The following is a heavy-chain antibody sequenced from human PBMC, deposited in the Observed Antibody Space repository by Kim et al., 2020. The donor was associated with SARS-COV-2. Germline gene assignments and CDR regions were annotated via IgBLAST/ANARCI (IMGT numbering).Heavy chain of an antibody. V-gene: IGHV3-30*18. Sequence: GGSLRLSCAASGFTFNTYDMYWVRQAPGKGLEWVAGILYDGSNKFYADFVKGRFTLSRDNSKNTLFLQMDNLRTEDTALYRCAKSRGVTTSARHGMDVWGQGTTVTVSS. CDR2: ILYDGSNK. CDR1: GFTFNTYD. J-gene: IGHJ6*02. CDR3: AKSRGVTTSARHGMDV. D-gene: IGHD2-21*02.